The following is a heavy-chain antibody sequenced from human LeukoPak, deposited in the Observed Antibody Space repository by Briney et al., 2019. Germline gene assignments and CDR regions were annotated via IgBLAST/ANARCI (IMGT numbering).Heavy chain of an antibody. D-gene: IGHD5-18*01. CDR2: ISSSSSYI. Sequence: GGSLRLSCTASGFTFSSYAMSWVRQAPGKGLEWVSSISSSSSYIYYADSVKGRFTISRDNAKNSLYLQMNSLRAEDTAVYYCARDRGNSYGIDAFDIWGQGTMVTVSS. J-gene: IGHJ3*02. CDR3: ARDRGNSYGIDAFDI. CDR1: GFTFSSYA. V-gene: IGHV3-21*01.